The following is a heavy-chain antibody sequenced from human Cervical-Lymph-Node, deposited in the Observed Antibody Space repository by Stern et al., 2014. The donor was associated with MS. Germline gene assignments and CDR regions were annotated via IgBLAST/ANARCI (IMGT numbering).Heavy chain of an antibody. V-gene: IGHV3-11*01. CDR3: ASGGFYAPFDS. CDR2: IGDDGRTI. CDR1: GFSFSTHY. Sequence: VQLVESGGGLVKPGGSLRLSCAASGFSFSTHYMSWIRQAPGGVLAWLSYIGDDGRTISYSDSVKGRFTISRDNAKNSLYLQMSSLRAEDTAVYYCASGGFYAPFDSWGQGTMVTVSS. J-gene: IGHJ4*02. D-gene: IGHD2/OR15-2a*01.